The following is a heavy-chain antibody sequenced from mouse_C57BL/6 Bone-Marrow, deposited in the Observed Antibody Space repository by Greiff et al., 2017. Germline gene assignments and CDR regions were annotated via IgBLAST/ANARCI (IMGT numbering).Heavy chain of an antibody. D-gene: IGHD1-1*01. CDR1: GYTFTSYW. V-gene: IGHV1-52*01. CDR3: TRLGSTVVAGSAKDY. J-gene: IGHJ4*01. CDR2: IDPSDSET. Sequence: QVQLQQPGAELVRPGSSVKLSCKASGYTFTSYWMHWVKQRPIQGLEWIGNIDPSDSETHYNQKFKDKATLTVDKSSSTAYMQLSSLTSEDSAVXYCTRLGSTVVAGSAKDYWGQGTSVTVSS.